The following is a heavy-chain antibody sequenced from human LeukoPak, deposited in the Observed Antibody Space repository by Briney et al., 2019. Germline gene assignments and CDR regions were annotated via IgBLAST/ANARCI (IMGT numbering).Heavy chain of an antibody. CDR3: ARDRGGRWLQVYYFDY. CDR2: IWYDGSNK. J-gene: IGHJ4*02. CDR1: GFTFSSYT. D-gene: IGHD5-24*01. Sequence: PGGSLRLSCAASGFTFSSYTMHWVRQAPGKGLEWAAVIWYDGSNKYYADSVKGRFTISRDNSKNTLYLRVNSLRAEDTAMYYCARDRGGRWLQVYYFDYWGQGTLVTASS. V-gene: IGHV3-33*08.